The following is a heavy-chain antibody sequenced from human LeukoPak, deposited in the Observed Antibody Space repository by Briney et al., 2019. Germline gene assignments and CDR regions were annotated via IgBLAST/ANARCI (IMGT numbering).Heavy chain of an antibody. Sequence: GGSLRLSCVGSGFSFSDYYMNWVRQAPGKGLEWLSSISSGSVYKYDADSVRGRFTISRDNAKNSLFLQMNSLRVEDTAVYYCARGRRDRGNYLDDWGQGWPVSVSS. CDR3: ARGRRDRGNYLDD. D-gene: IGHD3-3*01. CDR2: ISSGSVYK. CDR1: GFSFSDYY. J-gene: IGHJ4*02. V-gene: IGHV3-21*01.